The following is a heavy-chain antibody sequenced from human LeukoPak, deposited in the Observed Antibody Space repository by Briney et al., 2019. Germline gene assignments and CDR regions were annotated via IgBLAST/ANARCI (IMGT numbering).Heavy chain of an antibody. Sequence: GGSLRLSCAASGFTFSSHAMSWVRQAPGKGLEWISYITSSSSSIHYADSVKGRFTVSRDNAKNSVYLQMNSLRDEDTAVYYCARHYYGSGSVDYWGQGTLVTVSS. CDR1: GFTFSSHA. V-gene: IGHV3-48*02. CDR2: ITSSSSSI. J-gene: IGHJ4*02. D-gene: IGHD3-10*01. CDR3: ARHYYGSGSVDY.